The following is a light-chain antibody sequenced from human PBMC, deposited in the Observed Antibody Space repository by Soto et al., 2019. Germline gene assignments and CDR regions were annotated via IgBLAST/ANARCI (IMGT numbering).Light chain of an antibody. CDR3: SSYTSSSTLLYV. J-gene: IGLJ1*01. Sequence: HSVLTQPASVSGSPGQAITISCTGTSSDVGGYNYVSWYQQHPGKAPKLMIYDVSNRPSGVSNRFSGSKSGNTASLTISGLQAEDEADYYYSSYTSSSTLLYVFGTGTKVTVL. CDR2: DVS. CDR1: SSDVGGYNY. V-gene: IGLV2-14*01.